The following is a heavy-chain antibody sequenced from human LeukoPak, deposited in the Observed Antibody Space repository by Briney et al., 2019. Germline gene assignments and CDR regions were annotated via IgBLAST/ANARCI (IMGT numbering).Heavy chain of an antibody. V-gene: IGHV4-4*09. CDR2: IYTSGST. J-gene: IGHJ4*02. CDR3: ASLYCGGDCYSDH. D-gene: IGHD2-21*02. CDR1: GGSISSYY. Sequence: PSETLSLTCTVSGGSISSYYWSWIRQPPGKGLKWIGYIYTSGSTNYNPSLKSRVTISVDTSKNQFSLKLSSVTAADTAVYYCASLYCGGDCYSDHWGQGTLVTVSS.